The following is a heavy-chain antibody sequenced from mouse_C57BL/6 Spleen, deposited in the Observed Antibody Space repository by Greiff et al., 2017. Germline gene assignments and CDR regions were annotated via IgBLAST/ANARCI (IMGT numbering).Heavy chain of an antibody. CDR2: IHPSDSDT. V-gene: IGHV1-74*01. J-gene: IGHJ2*01. Sequence: VQLQQPGAELVKPGASVKVSCKASGYTFTSYWMHWVKQRPGQGLEWIGRIHPSDSDTNYNQKFKGKATLTVDKSSSTAYMHLSSLTSEDSAVYYCAIDDVVEYYFDYWGQGTTLTVSS. CDR1: GYTFTSYW. D-gene: IGHD1-1*01. CDR3: AIDDVVEYYFDY.